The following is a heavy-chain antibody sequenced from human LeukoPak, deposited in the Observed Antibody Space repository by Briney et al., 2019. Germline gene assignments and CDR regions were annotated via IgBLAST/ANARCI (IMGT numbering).Heavy chain of an antibody. CDR2: INTDSGAT. J-gene: IGHJ4*02. D-gene: IGHD3-22*01. CDR1: GYTFTGYY. Sequence: GASVKVSCKAFGYTFTGYYMHWVRQAPGHGLDYMGWINTDSGATNYAQNFQGRVTMTRDTSISTAYMELSSVTAADTAVYYCARDDGPLKYYYDSSGYYAFDYWGQGTLVTVSS. V-gene: IGHV1-2*02. CDR3: ARDDGPLKYYYDSSGYYAFDY.